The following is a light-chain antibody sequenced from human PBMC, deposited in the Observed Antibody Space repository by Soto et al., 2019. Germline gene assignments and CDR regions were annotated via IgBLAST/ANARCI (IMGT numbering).Light chain of an antibody. CDR3: QQYGSSPLYT. CDR1: QSVSSSY. V-gene: IGKV3-20*01. CDR2: GAS. Sequence: EIVLTQSPGTLSLSPGERATLSCRASQSVSSSYLAWYQQKPGQAPRLLIYGASSRATGIPDRFSGSGSGTAFTLTISRLEPEHFAVYYCQQYGSSPLYTLGQGTKLEIK. J-gene: IGKJ2*01.